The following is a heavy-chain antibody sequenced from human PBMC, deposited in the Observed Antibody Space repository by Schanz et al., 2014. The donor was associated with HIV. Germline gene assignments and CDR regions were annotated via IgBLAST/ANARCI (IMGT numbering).Heavy chain of an antibody. Sequence: QVQLVQSGAEVKKPGSSVTVSCKASGGTFSNYAISWVRQAPRQGLEWMGGIVPVLAVANYAQKFQGRVTITADESTSTGYMEMNRLVSEDTGLYYCARGAAARHNSYYYDLDVWGQGTTVIVSS. CDR2: IVPVLAVA. J-gene: IGHJ6*02. CDR1: GGTFSNYA. V-gene: IGHV1-69*01. CDR3: ARGAAARHNSYYYDLDV. D-gene: IGHD6-6*01.